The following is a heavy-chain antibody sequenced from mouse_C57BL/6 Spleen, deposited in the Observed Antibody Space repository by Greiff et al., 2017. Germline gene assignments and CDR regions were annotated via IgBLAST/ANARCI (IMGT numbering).Heavy chain of an antibody. J-gene: IGHJ1*03. D-gene: IGHD1-1*01. CDR3: ARKWYYGSSLGWYFDV. Sequence: QVQLKESGPGLVQPSQSLSITCTVSGFSLTSYGVHWVRQSPGKGLEWLGVIWSGGSTDYNAAFISRLSISKDNSKSQVFFKMNSLQADDTAIYYCARKWYYGSSLGWYFDVWGTGTTVTVSS. CDR1: GFSLTSYG. V-gene: IGHV2-2*01. CDR2: IWSGGST.